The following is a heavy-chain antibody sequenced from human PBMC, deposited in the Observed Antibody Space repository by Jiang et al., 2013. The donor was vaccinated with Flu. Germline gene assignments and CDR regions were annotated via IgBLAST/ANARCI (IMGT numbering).Heavy chain of an antibody. CDR2: IRSKAYGGTT. CDR1: GFTFGDYA. J-gene: IGHJ4*02. Sequence: VQLVESGGGLVQPGRSLRLSCTASGFTFGDYAMSWFRQAPGKGLEWVGFIRSKAYGGTTEYAASVKGRFTISRDDSKSIAYLQMNSLKTEDTAVYYCTRDKGYYGSGRLFDYWGQGTLVTVSS. V-gene: IGHV3-49*03. CDR3: TRDKGYYGSGRLFDY. D-gene: IGHD3-10*01.